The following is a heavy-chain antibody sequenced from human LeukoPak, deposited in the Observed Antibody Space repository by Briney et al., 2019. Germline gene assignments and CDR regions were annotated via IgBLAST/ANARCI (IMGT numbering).Heavy chain of an antibody. CDR1: GFLLTTSGVC. CDR3: AHRTTVTRIDH. CDR2: IYRDDDK. V-gene: IGHV2-5*02. J-gene: IGHJ4*02. D-gene: IGHD4-17*01. Sequence: SGPTLVKPTETLTLTCTFSGFLLTTSGVCVGWIRHPPGKALEWVAFIYRDDDKRYRPSTKSRLTITKDTSKNQVVLTMTNMDPVDTATYHCAHRTTVTRIDHCGQGTLVTVSS.